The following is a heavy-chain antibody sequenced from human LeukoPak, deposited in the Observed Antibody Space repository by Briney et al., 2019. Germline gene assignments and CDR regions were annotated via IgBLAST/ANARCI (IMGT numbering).Heavy chain of an antibody. J-gene: IGHJ6*02. CDR2: IYSGGST. Sequence: GGSLRLSCAASGFTVSSNYMSWVRQAPGKGLEWVSVIYSGGSTYYADSVEGRFTISRHNSKNTLYLQMNSLRAEDTAVYYCARDRVVGAAWSYYGMDVWGQGTTVTVSS. D-gene: IGHD1-26*01. CDR1: GFTVSSNY. CDR3: ARDRVVGAAWSYYGMDV. V-gene: IGHV3-53*04.